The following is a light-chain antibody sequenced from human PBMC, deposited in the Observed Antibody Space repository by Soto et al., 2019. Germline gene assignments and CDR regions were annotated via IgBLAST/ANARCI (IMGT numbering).Light chain of an antibody. J-gene: IGKJ2*01. Sequence: DIQMTHSPSMLSAAVGDRVTISCRASQNVNIFLAWYQQEPGKVPKLLIYAASTLQSGVPSRFSGSGSGTDFTLTISSLQPEDSATYYCQQNNSVPRTFGQGTKVDIK. CDR2: AAS. CDR3: QQNNSVPRT. CDR1: QNVNIF. V-gene: IGKV1-27*01.